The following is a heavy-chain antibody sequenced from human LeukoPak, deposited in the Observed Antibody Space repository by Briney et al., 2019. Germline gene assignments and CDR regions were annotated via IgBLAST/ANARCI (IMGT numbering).Heavy chain of an antibody. J-gene: IGHJ4*02. CDR3: AIRYCSSTSCYLDY. CDR1: GYTFTSYA. V-gene: IGHV7-4-1*02. Sequence: ASVKVSCNASGYTFTSYAMNWVRQAPGQGLEWMGWINTSTGNPTYAQGFTGRFVFSLDTSVSTAYLQTSSLKAEDTAVYYCAIRYCSSTSCYLDYWGQGTLVTVSS. D-gene: IGHD2-2*01. CDR2: INTSTGNP.